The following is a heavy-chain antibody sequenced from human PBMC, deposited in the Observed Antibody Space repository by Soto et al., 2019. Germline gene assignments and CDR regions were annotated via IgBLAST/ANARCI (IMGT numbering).Heavy chain of an antibody. CDR1: GFTFSSYA. Sequence: QVQLVESGGGVVQPGRSLRLSCAASGFTFSSYAMHWVRQAPGKGLEWVGVISYDGSNKYYADSVKGRFTISRDNSKNTQYLQMNSLRAEDTAVYYCAKEVVVDVGGLDYWGQGTLVTVSS. J-gene: IGHJ4*02. CDR2: ISYDGSNK. V-gene: IGHV3-30-3*01. D-gene: IGHD3-22*01. CDR3: AKEVVVDVGGLDY.